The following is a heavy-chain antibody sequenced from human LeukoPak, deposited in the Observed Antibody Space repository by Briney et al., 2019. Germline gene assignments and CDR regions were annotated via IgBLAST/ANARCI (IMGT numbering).Heavy chain of an antibody. D-gene: IGHD1-26*01. Sequence: SETLSLTCAVYVGSFSGYYWSWTRQPPGKGLEGIGEINHSGGTNYNPSLKSRVTISVDTSKNQFSLKLSSVTAADTAVYYCARRRGTYYMDVWGKGTTVTVSS. V-gene: IGHV4-34*01. CDR3: ARRRGTYYMDV. CDR2: INHSGGT. CDR1: VGSFSGYY. J-gene: IGHJ6*03.